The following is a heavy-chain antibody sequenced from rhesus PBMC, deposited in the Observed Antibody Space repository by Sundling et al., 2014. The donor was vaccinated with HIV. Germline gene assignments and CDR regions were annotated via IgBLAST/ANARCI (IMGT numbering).Heavy chain of an antibody. J-gene: IGHJ4*01. D-gene: IGHD3-3*01. Sequence: QLQLQESGPGLVKPSETLSVACAVYGGSISSNYWSWIRQAPGKRLEWIGYIYGSDSNTDYNPSLKSRVTISTDTSKNQFSLRLTSVTAADTAVYYCAGRPVIWTGYYSFDYWGQGVLVTVSS. CDR2: IYGSDSNT. V-gene: IGHV4-169*01. CDR1: GGSISSNY. CDR3: AGRPVIWTGYYSFDY.